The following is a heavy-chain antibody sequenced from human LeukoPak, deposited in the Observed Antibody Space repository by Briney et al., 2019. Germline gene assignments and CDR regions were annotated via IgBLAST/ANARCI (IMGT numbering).Heavy chain of an antibody. Sequence: GGSLRLSCAASGFTFSSYAMHWVRQAPGKGLEWVAIISSDGSHKFYADSVKGRFTISRDNSKNTLYLQMNSLRAEDTAVYYCARLIVVAITSDYWGQGTLVTVSS. J-gene: IGHJ4*02. CDR3: ARLIVVAITSDY. CDR2: ISSDGSHK. CDR1: GFTFSSYA. V-gene: IGHV3-30*03. D-gene: IGHD3-22*01.